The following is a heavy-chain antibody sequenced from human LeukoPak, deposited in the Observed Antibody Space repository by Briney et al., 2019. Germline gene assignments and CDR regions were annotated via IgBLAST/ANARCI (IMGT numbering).Heavy chain of an antibody. J-gene: IGHJ4*02. V-gene: IGHV3-30-3*01. CDR3: ARDNWGLHYFDY. D-gene: IGHD7-27*01. CDR1: GFTFSSSA. CDR2: ISYDGSNK. Sequence: GRSLRLSCAASGFTFSSSAMHWVRQAPGKGLEWVAVISYDGSNKYYADSVKGRFTISRDNSKNTLYLQMNSLRAEDTAVYYCARDNWGLHYFDYWGQGTLVTVSS.